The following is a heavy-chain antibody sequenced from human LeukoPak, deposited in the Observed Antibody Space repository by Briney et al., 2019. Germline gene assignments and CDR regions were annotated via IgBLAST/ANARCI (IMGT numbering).Heavy chain of an antibody. V-gene: IGHV4-31*03. CDR3: ARVEPGGYSISF. CDR2: IYYSGST. D-gene: IGHD5-18*01. J-gene: IGHJ4*02. CDR1: GGSISSGGYY. Sequence: SETLSLTCTVSGGSISSGGYYWSWIRQHPGKGLEWIGYIYYSGSTYYNPSLKSRVTISVDTSKNQFSLKLSSVTAADTAVYYCARVEPGGYSISFWGQGILVTVSS.